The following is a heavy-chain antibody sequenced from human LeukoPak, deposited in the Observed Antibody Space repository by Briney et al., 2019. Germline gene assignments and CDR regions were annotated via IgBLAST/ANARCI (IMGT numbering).Heavy chain of an antibody. CDR2: ISSSSSTI. CDR3: ARGDYGDYVLIQRSDY. V-gene: IGHV3-48*01. J-gene: IGHJ4*02. D-gene: IGHD4-17*01. CDR1: GFTFSSYS. Sequence: PGGSLRPSCAASGFTFSSYSMNWVRQAPGKGLEWVSYISSSSSTIYYADSVKGRFTISRDNAKNSLYLQMNSLRAEDTAVYYCARGDYGDYVLIQRSDYWGQGTLVTVSS.